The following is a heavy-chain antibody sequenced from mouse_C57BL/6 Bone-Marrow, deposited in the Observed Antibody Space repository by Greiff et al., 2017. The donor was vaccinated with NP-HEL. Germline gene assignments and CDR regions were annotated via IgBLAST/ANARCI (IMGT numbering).Heavy chain of an antibody. V-gene: IGHV3-1*01. J-gene: IGHJ2*01. CDR1: GYSITSGYD. CDR3: ARGRSTYFDY. CDR2: ISYSGST. D-gene: IGHD1-1*01. Sequence: DVKLVESGPGMVKPSQSLSLTCTVTGYSITSGYDWHWIRHFPGNKLEWMGYISYSGSTNYNPSLKSRISITHDTSKNHFFLKLNSVTTEDTATYYCARGRSTYFDYWGQGTTLTVSS.